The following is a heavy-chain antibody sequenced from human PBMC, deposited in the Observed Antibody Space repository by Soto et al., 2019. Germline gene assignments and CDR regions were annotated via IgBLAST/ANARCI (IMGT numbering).Heavy chain of an antibody. D-gene: IGHD3-16*01. CDR1: VYILSSFG. V-gene: IGHV1-18*04. CDR2: XSXXXGXT. J-gene: IGHJ4*02. CDR3: ARGFPYDLVRSLDS. Sequence: ASVKVSRKASVYILSSFGISWVGQAPGQGLEWLXWXSXXXGXTXXXRXXQXKVTMTTDTSMNTAYMDLTTLIYDDTAVYYCARGFPYDLVRSLDSWGQGTLVTVSS.